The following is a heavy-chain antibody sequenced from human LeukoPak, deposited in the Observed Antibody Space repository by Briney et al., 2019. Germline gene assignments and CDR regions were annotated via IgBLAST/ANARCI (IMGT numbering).Heavy chain of an antibody. V-gene: IGHV4-59*01. CDR2: VYYSGST. Sequence: PSETLSLTCSVSGGSFEHYFWSWIRQPPGKGLEWIGYVYYSGSTDYSPSLKSRLTISADTSKNQFSLKLISVTAADTAVYYCASHRRSHGSEYWGQGTLVTVSS. CDR3: ASHRRSHGSEY. CDR1: GGSFEHYF. J-gene: IGHJ4*02. D-gene: IGHD3-10*01.